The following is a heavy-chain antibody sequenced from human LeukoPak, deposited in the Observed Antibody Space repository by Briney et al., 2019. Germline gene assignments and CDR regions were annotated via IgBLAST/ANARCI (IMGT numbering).Heavy chain of an antibody. V-gene: IGHV3-74*03. CDR1: GFTFRNHW. CDR2: ISSDGSST. D-gene: IGHD6-6*01. J-gene: IGHJ4*02. Sequence: GGSLRLSCPASGFTFRNHWMHWVRQTTGKGPVWVSRISSDGSSTTYADSVKGRFTISRDNAKNTLYLQMNNLRAEDTAMYYCARDQRVTGRPDIDYWGQGTLVIVSS. CDR3: ARDQRVTGRPDIDY.